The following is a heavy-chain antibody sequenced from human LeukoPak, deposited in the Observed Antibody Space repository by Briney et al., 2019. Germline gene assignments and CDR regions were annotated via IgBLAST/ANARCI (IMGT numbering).Heavy chain of an antibody. CDR2: INWNSNTI. Sequence: GRSLRLSCAASGFTFDDYFMHWARQAPGKGLEWVSGINWNSNTIRYVDSVKGRFTISRDNAKNSLYLQMNSLRAEDTALYYCAKNGNYGDYFDYWGQGTLVTVSS. J-gene: IGHJ4*02. CDR1: GFTFDDYF. D-gene: IGHD4-17*01. CDR3: AKNGNYGDYFDY. V-gene: IGHV3-9*01.